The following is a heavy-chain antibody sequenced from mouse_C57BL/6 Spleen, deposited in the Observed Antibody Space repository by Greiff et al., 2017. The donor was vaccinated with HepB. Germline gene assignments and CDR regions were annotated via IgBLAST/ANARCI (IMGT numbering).Heavy chain of an antibody. J-gene: IGHJ3*01. CDR1: GFTFTDYY. V-gene: IGHV7-3*01. Sequence: EVQVVESGGGLVQPGGSLSLSCAASGFTFTDYYMSWVRQPPGKALEWLGFIRNKANGYTTEYSASVKGRFTISRDNSQSILYLQMNALRAEDSATYYCARYKPGAWFAYWGQGTLVTVSA. CDR3: ARYKPGAWFAY. CDR2: IRNKANGYTT.